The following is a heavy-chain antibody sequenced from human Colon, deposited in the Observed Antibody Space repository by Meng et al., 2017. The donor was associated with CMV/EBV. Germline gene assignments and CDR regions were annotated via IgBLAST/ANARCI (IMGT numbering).Heavy chain of an antibody. CDR3: AADIMSVGGTFDF. D-gene: IGHD6-19*01. J-gene: IGHJ4*02. CDR1: GFTFSKSW. CDR2: TDGGRT. V-gene: IGHV3-74*01. Sequence: SCVVSGFTFSKSWMHWVRQAPGKGLEWVSYTDGGRTAYADSVEGRFTISRDNAESTLFLQMNSLRADDTAVYYCAADIMSVGGTFDFWGQGALVTVSS.